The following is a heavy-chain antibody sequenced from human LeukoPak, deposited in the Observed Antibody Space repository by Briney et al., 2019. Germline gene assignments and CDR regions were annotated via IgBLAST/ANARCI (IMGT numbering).Heavy chain of an antibody. D-gene: IGHD4/OR15-4a*01. CDR1: GFTLSTYG. CDR3: AKLIDY. CDR2: ISGGGGST. Sequence: GGSLRLSCAASGFTLSTYGMNWVRQAPGKGLEWVSAISGGGGSTYYADSVKGRFTISRDDSKNTLYLQMNSLRAEDTAVYYCAKLIDYWGQGTLVTVSS. V-gene: IGHV3-23*01. J-gene: IGHJ4*02.